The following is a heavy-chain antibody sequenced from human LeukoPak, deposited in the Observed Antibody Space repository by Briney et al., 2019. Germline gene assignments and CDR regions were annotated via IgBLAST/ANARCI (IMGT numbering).Heavy chain of an antibody. CDR3: AKLVYCGGDCSPGDY. Sequence: GGSLRLSCAASGFTVSSNYMSWVRQAPGKGLEWVAVISYDGSNKYYADSVKGRFTISRDNSKNTLYLQMNSLRAEDTAVYYCAKLVYCGGDCSPGDYWGQGTLVTVSS. J-gene: IGHJ4*02. CDR1: GFTVSSNY. V-gene: IGHV3-30*18. D-gene: IGHD2-21*02. CDR2: ISYDGSNK.